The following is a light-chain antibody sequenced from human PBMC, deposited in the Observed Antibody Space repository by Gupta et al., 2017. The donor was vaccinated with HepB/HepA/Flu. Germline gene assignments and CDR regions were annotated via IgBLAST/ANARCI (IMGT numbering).Light chain of an antibody. CDR1: SSDVGGYNY. CDR2: DVS. J-gene: IGLJ1*01. CDR3: SSYTSSSTYV. V-gene: IGLV2-14*03. Sequence: QSALTQPASVSGSPGQSIPISCIGTSSDVGGYNYVSWYQQHPGKVPKLMIYDVSNRPSGVSNRFSGSKSGNTASLTISGLQAEDEADYYCSSYTSSSTYVFGTGTKVTVL.